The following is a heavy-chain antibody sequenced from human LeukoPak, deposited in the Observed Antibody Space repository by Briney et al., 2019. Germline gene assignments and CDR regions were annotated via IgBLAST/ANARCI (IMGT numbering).Heavy chain of an antibody. CDR1: GGSISSGSYY. CDR3: ARVQRVGAIRDAFDI. D-gene: IGHD1-26*01. CDR2: IYTSGST. J-gene: IGHJ3*02. V-gene: IGHV4-61*02. Sequence: PSETLSLTCTVSGGSISSGSYYWSWIRQPAGKGLEWIGRIYTSGSTNYNPSLKSRVTISVDTSKNQFSLKLSSVTAADTAVYYCARVQRVGAIRDAFDIWGQGTMVTVSS.